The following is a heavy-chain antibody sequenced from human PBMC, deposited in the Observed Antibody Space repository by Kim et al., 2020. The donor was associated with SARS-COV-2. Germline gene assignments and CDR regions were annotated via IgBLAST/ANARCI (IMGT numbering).Heavy chain of an antibody. CDR2: INHSGST. CDR3: ARRPSGVAW. D-gene: IGHD3-10*01. V-gene: IGHV4-34*01. J-gene: IGHJ4*02. CDR1: GGSFSGHY. Sequence: SETLSLTCAVYGGSFSGHYWNWIRQLPGMGLEWIGEINHSGSTKYNPSLKSRVTLSVDTPKNQFSLKLTSVTAADTAVYFCARRPSGVAWWGLGTPVTVSS.